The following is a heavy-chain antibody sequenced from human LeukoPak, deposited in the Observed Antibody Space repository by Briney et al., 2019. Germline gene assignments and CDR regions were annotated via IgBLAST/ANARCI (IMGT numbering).Heavy chain of an antibody. J-gene: IGHJ4*02. CDR1: GGSISSGDYD. V-gene: IGHV4-30-4*01. Sequence: SETLSLTCTVAGGSISSGDYDWSWIRQPPGKGLEWIGYIYYSGSTYYNPSLKSRVTISVDTSKNQFSLKLSSVTAADTAVYYCARARRRTFDYWGQGTLVTVSS. CDR2: IYYSGST. CDR3: ARARRRTFDY.